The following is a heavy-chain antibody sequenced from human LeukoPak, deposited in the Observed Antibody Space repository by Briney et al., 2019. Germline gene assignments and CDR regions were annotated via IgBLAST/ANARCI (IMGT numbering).Heavy chain of an antibody. J-gene: IGHJ4*02. V-gene: IGHV3-30*18. CDR2: ISYDGHNK. CDR3: AKDMYSSSWYYFDY. Sequence: GSVTLFCAACGFTLSIYGVQWAGQAPGKGLEWGAVISYDGHNKYHADAVHVRFTISRDNSKNTLYLQMNSLRAEDTAVYYCAKDMYSSSWYYFDYWGEGTVDTVSS. CDR1: GFTLSIYG. D-gene: IGHD6-13*01.